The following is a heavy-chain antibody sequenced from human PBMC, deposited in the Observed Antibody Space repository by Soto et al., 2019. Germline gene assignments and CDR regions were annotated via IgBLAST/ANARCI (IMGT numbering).Heavy chain of an antibody. J-gene: IGHJ4*02. CDR3: ARALQGYCSSTSCFPDLFDY. CDR2: IYYSGST. CDR1: GGSISSGGYY. Sequence: QVQLQESGPGLVKPSQTLSLTCTVSGGSISSGGYYWSWIRQHPGKGLEWIGYIYYSGSTYYNPSLKSRVTISVDTSKNQFSLKLSSVTAADTAVYYCARALQGYCSSTSCFPDLFDYWGQGTLVTVSS. V-gene: IGHV4-31*03. D-gene: IGHD2-2*01.